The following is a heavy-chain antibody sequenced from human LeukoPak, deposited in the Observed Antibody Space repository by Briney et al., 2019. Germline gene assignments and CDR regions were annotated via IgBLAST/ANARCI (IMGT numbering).Heavy chain of an antibody. V-gene: IGHV5-51*01. Sequence: TGESLKISCKGSGYKFTNYWIGWVRQMPGKGLEWMGSVYPGDSDARYSPSFQGQVTVSADRSISTAYLQWSSLKASDTAMYYCARQFYYDRSGFFEGAYWGQGSLVTVSS. CDR2: VYPGDSDA. J-gene: IGHJ4*02. CDR1: GYKFTNYW. D-gene: IGHD3-22*01. CDR3: ARQFYYDRSGFFEGAY.